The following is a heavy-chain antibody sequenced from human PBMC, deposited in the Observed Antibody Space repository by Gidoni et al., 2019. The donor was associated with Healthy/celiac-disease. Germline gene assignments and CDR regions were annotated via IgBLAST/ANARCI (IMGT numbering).Heavy chain of an antibody. V-gene: IGHV1-2*02. Sequence: QVQLVQSGAEVKKPGASVKVSCKASGYTFPGYYMHWVRQAPGQGLEWMGWINPNSGGTNYAQKFQGRVTMTRDTSISTAYMELSRLRSDDTAVYYCARERRLAVAWLGSLDYWGQGTLVTVSS. D-gene: IGHD6-19*01. J-gene: IGHJ4*02. CDR2: INPNSGGT. CDR1: GYTFPGYY. CDR3: ARERRLAVAWLGSLDY.